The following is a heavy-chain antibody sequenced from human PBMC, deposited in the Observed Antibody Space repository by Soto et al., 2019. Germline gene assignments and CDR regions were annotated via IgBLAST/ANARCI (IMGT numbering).Heavy chain of an antibody. J-gene: IGHJ5*02. CDR3: ARQATGYYYGWFDP. V-gene: IGHV4-39*01. CDR1: GGAILDSTYY. Sequence: SSETLSLTCTVSGGAILDSTYYWAWIRQPPGKGLEWIGTIFYSGGTFYTPSLKSRGTMSVDTSKNQFSLKLTSVTAADTAVYFCARQATGYYYGWFDPWGQGTLVTVSS. D-gene: IGHD3-22*01. CDR2: IFYSGGT.